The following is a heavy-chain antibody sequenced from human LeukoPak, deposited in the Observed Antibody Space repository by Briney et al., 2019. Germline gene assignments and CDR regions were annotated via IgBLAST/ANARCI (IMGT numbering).Heavy chain of an antibody. J-gene: IGHJ4*01. D-gene: IGHD5-18*01. V-gene: IGHV3-15*01. CDR2: IKSKANGGTT. Sequence: GGSLRLSCAASGFIFSNAWMTWVRQAPGKGREWVGLIKSKANGGTTDYAAPVRGRFTISRDDSKNTQSLQMNRIKTEDTGLNDCTTVYSYGALGFWREGTLVTDFS. CDR3: TTVYSYGALGF. CDR1: GFIFSNAW.